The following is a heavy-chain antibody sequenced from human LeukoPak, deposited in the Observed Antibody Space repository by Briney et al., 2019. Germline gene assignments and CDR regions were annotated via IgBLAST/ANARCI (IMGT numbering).Heavy chain of an antibody. CDR3: ASSGYSYGYHILFDY. CDR1: GGSISSGNW. J-gene: IGHJ4*02. V-gene: IGHV4-4*02. CDR2: IYHSGST. Sequence: SETLSLTCAVSGGSISSGNWWSWVRQPPGKGLEWIGEIYHSGSTNYNPSLKSRVTVSVDKSKNQFSLKLSSVTAADTAVYYCASSGYSYGYHILFDYWGQGTLVTVSS. D-gene: IGHD5-18*01.